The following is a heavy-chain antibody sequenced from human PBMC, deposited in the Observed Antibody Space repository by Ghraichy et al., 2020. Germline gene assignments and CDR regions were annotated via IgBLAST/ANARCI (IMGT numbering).Heavy chain of an antibody. J-gene: IGHJ6*02. CDR1: GFTFSNYA. D-gene: IGHD2-2*01. CDR3: FRGAYCSTSSCPVPYYGMDV. Sequence: GGSLRLSCATSGFTFSNYAMHWVRQAPGKGLEWVAVISYDATSDYYDGTKTYYADSVKGRFTISRDNSKKTLYLQMNSLRAEDAAVYYCFRGAYCSTSSCPVPYYGMDVWGQGTTVTVSS. V-gene: IGHV3-30*03. CDR2: ISYDATSDYYDGTKT.